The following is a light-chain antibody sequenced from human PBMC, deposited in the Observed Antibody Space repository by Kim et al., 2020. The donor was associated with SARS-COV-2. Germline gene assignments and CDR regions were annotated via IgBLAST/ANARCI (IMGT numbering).Light chain of an antibody. J-gene: IGLJ2*01. CDR2: QDS. CDR1: KLGDKY. Sequence: VSPGQTASITCSGDKLGDKYACWYQQKPGQSPVLVIYQDSKRPSGIPERFSGSNSGNTATLTISGTQAMDEADYYCQAWDSSATVVFGGGTQLTVL. V-gene: IGLV3-1*01. CDR3: QAWDSSATVV.